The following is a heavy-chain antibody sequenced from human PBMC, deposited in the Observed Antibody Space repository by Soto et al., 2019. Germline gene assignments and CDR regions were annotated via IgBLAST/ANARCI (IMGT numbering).Heavy chain of an antibody. V-gene: IGHV3-30*09. J-gene: IGHJ4*02. D-gene: IGHD6-13*01. CDR1: GFIFSDYA. Sequence: QVQLVESGGGVVQPGRSLRLSCAASGFIFSDYAMHWVRQAPGKGLEWVAVISYGGDNKYYADSVRGRFAISRDNLKNTLDLQMNSLNPEDTAVYHCAKARHSTSWYRLAADFWGQGTLVTVSS. CDR2: ISYGGDNK. CDR3: AKARHSTSWYRLAADF.